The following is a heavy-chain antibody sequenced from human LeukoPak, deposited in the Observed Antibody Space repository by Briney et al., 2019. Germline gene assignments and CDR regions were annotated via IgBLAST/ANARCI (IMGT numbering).Heavy chain of an antibody. CDR1: GFTFSSSA. Sequence: ASVKVSCKASGFTFSSSAVQWVRQARGQRLEWIGWIVVGTFKTNYAQKFQERVTITRDMSTSTAYMELSSLRSEDTAVYYCAASSGTVGAFEIWGQGSMVTVSS. D-gene: IGHD3-10*01. J-gene: IGHJ3*02. CDR2: IVVGTFKT. CDR3: AASSGTVGAFEI. V-gene: IGHV1-58*01.